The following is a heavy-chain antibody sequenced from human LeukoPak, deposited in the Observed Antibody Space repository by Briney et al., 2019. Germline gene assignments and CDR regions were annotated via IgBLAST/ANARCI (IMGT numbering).Heavy chain of an antibody. Sequence: PSETLSLTCTVSGGSISSYYWSWIRQPPGKGLEWIGYIYYSGSTNYNPSLKSRVTISVDTSKSQFSLKLSSVTAADTAVYYCARAGYYYDSSGFLVNAFDIWGQGTMVTVSS. CDR1: GGSISSYY. V-gene: IGHV4-59*01. J-gene: IGHJ3*02. D-gene: IGHD3-22*01. CDR2: IYYSGST. CDR3: ARAGYYYDSSGFLVNAFDI.